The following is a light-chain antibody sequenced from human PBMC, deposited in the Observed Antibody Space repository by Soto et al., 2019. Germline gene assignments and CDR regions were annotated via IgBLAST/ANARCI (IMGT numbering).Light chain of an antibody. CDR2: GAF. CDR1: RPISTN. V-gene: IGKV3-15*01. J-gene: IGKJ3*01. Sequence: EIVMTQSPATLSVSLGERATLSCRASRPISTNLAWYQQKPGQTPMLLIYGAFTRATGVPGRFSGSGSGTEFTLTISSLQSEDCAVYFCQQYNDWPPIFTFGPGTTVDIK. CDR3: QQYNDWPPIFT.